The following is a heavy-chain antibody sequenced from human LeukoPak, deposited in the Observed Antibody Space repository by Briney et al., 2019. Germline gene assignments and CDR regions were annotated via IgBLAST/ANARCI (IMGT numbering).Heavy chain of an antibody. J-gene: IGHJ4*02. D-gene: IGHD1-26*01. V-gene: IGHV1-8*01. CDR1: GYTFTSYD. CDR3: ARSGGFRVGATIDY. CDR2: MNPNSGNT. Sequence: ASVKVSCKASGYTFTSYDINWVRQATGQGLEWMGWMNPNSGNTGYAQKFQGRVTMTRDTSISTAYMELSRLRSDDTAVYYCARSGGFRVGATIDYWGQGTLVTVSS.